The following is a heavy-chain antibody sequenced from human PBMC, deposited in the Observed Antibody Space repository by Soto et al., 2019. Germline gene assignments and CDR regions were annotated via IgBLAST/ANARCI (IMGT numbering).Heavy chain of an antibody. Sequence: SETLSLTCTVSGGSISSSSYYWGWIRQPPGKGLEWIGSIYYSGSTYYNPSLKSRVTISVDTSKNQFSLKLSSVTAADTAVYYCARQSQSSWYQLLKGYMDVWGKGTTVTVSS. J-gene: IGHJ6*03. CDR3: ARQSQSSWYQLLKGYMDV. D-gene: IGHD2-2*01. V-gene: IGHV4-39*01. CDR2: IYYSGST. CDR1: GGSISSSSYY.